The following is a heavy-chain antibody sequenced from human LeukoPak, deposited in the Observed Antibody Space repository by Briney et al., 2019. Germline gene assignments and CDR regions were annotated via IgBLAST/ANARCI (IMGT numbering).Heavy chain of an antibody. J-gene: IGHJ6*02. D-gene: IGHD6-13*01. CDR2: IYYSWST. Sequence: SETLSLTCTVSGGSISSYYWSWIRQPPAKGLEWIGYIYYSWSTNYNPSLTSRVTISVVTSKTQFSLKLSSVTAADTAVYYCARVPIEAAALSGMDVWGQGNTVTVSS. V-gene: IGHV4-59*01. CDR1: GGSISSYY. CDR3: ARVPIEAAALSGMDV.